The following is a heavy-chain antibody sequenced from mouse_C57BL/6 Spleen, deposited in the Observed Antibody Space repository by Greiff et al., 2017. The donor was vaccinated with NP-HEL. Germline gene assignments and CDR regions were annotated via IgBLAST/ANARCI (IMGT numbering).Heavy chain of an antibody. D-gene: IGHD1-1*01. CDR3: ARWGITTVVAYYFDY. J-gene: IGHJ2*01. CDR2: IYPGSGST. CDR1: GYTFTSYW. Sequence: QVQLKEPGAELVKPGASVKMSCKASGYTFTSYWITWVKQRPGQGLEWIGDIYPGSGSTNYNEKFKSKATLTVDTSSSTAYMQLSSLTSEDSAVYYCARWGITTVVAYYFDYWGQGTTLTVSS. V-gene: IGHV1-55*01.